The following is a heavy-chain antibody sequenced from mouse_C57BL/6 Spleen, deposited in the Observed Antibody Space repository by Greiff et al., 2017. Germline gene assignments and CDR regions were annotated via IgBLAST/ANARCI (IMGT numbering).Heavy chain of an antibody. D-gene: IGHD2-4*01. V-gene: IGHV1-50*01. CDR3: ARRDDYLDY. CDR2: IDPSDSYT. Sequence: QVQLQQPGAELVKPGASVKLSCKASGYTFTSYWMQWVKQRPGQGLEWIGEIDPSDSYTNYNPKFKGKATLTVDTSSITAYMQLSSLTSEDSAVYDCARRDDYLDYWGQGTTLTVSS. J-gene: IGHJ2*01. CDR1: GYTFTSYW.